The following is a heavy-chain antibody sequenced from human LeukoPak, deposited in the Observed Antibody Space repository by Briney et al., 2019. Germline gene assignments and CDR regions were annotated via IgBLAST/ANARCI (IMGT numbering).Heavy chain of an antibody. CDR3: ARECGGDCYYAFDI. CDR2: IYHSGST. J-gene: IGHJ3*02. CDR1: GGSISSGGYY. V-gene: IGHV4-30-2*01. Sequence: PSQTLSLTCTVSGGSISSGGYYWSWIRQPPGKGLEWIGYIYHSGSTYYNPSLKSRVTISVDRSKNQFSLKLSSVTAADTAVYYCARECGGDCYYAFDIWGQGTMVTVSS. D-gene: IGHD2-21*02.